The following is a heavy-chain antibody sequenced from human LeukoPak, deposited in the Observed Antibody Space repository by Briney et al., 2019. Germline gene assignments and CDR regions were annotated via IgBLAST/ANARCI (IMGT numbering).Heavy chain of an antibody. CDR1: GDSVSSNSAA. Sequence: SQTLSLSCAISGDSVSSNSAAWNWIRQSPSRGLEWLGMTYYRCKWYNDYAVSVKSRLTINPDTSKNQFSLQLNSVTPEDTAVYYCARATVVVVPAASNWYFDLWGRGTLVTVSS. CDR2: TYYRCKWYN. J-gene: IGHJ2*01. V-gene: IGHV6-1*01. D-gene: IGHD2-2*01. CDR3: ARATVVVVPAASNWYFDL.